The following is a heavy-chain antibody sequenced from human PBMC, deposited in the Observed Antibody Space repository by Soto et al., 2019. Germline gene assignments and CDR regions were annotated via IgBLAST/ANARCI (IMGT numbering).Heavy chain of an antibody. D-gene: IGHD6-13*01. CDR2: ISYDGSNK. V-gene: IGHV3-30-3*01. Sequence: QVQLVESGGGVVQPGRSLRLSCAASGFTFSSYAMHWVRQAPGKGLEWVAVISYDGSNKYYADSVKGRFTISRDNSKNTLYLQMNSLRAEDTAVYYCARVPDIAGPGAFDIWGQGTLVTASS. J-gene: IGHJ3*02. CDR1: GFTFSSYA. CDR3: ARVPDIAGPGAFDI.